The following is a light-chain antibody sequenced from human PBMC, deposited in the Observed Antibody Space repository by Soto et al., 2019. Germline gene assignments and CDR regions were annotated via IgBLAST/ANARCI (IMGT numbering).Light chain of an antibody. CDR1: QSVSSSY. J-gene: IGKJ3*01. V-gene: IGKV3-20*01. CDR3: QQYGSSPFT. CDR2: GAS. Sequence: EIVLTQSPGTLSLSPGERATLSCRASQSVSSSYLAWYQQKPGQAPRLLIYGASSRTTGIPDRFSGSGSGTDFTVTISRLAPEDFAVYYFQQYGSSPFTFGPGTKVDIK.